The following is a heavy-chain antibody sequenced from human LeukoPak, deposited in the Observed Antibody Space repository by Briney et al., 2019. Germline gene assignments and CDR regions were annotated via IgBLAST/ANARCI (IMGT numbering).Heavy chain of an antibody. CDR1: GFTFSSYE. D-gene: IGHD1-26*01. CDR2: ISSSGSTM. CDR3: ARSPVGANYYLDV. Sequence: GGSLRLSCAASGFTFSSYEMNWVRQAPGKGLEWVSYISSSGSTMYYADSVKGRFTISRDNAKNSLSLQMNSLRAEDTAVYYCARSPVGANYYLDVWGKGTTVTISS. J-gene: IGHJ6*03. V-gene: IGHV3-48*03.